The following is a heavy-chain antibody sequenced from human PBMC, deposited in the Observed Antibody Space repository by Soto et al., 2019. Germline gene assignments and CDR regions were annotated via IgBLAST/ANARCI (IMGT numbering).Heavy chain of an antibody. J-gene: IGHJ2*01. CDR2: ISPSTGNT. V-gene: IGHV1-18*01. CDR3: ARCYCSVGSCYTCWHFDL. Sequence: QVQLVQSGAEVKEPGASVKLSCQASGYTFMNYAISWVRQAPGQGLEWMGWISPSTGNTDQAQNFQGRVTMTLDISTNTANMELRTLRSDDSAVYYCARCYCSVGSCYTCWHFDLWGRGTLVTVSS. D-gene: IGHD2-15*01. CDR1: GYTFMNYA.